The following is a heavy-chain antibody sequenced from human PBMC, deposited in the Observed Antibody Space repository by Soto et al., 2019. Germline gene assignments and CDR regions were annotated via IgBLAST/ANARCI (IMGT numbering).Heavy chain of an antibody. Sequence: TLSLTCTGSSGSISSYYWSWIRQPPGKGLEWIGYIYYSGSTNYNPSLKSRVTISVDTSKNQFSLKLSSVTAADTAVYYCARVAKPTMVRGVIKIYYYYYMDVWGKGTTVTVSS. D-gene: IGHD3-10*01. CDR2: IYYSGST. CDR3: ARVAKPTMVRGVIKIYYYYYMDV. J-gene: IGHJ6*03. V-gene: IGHV4-59*01. CDR1: SGSISSYY.